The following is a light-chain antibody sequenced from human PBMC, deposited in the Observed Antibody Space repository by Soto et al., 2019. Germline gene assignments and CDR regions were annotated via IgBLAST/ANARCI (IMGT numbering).Light chain of an antibody. CDR1: QSVRSN. CDR2: GAY. V-gene: IGKV3-15*01. CDR3: KQYNTWPLT. J-gene: IGKJ4*01. Sequence: EIVMTQSPATLSVSPGDRVTLSCRASQSVRSNSAWYQQKPGQTPRLLIYGAYTRATGIQARFSGSGYETEFTLTIRSLQSEDFAIYYCKQYNTWPLTFGGGTKVDNK.